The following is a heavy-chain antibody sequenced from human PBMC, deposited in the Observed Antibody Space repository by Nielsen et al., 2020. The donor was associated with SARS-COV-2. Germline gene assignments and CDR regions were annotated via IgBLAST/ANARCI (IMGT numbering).Heavy chain of an antibody. CDR1: GGSFSGYY. J-gene: IGHJ4*02. CDR2: INHSGST. V-gene: IGHV4-34*01. CDR3: ASFNCTNGVCVD. D-gene: IGHD2-8*01. Sequence: GSLRLSCAVYGGSFSGYYWSWIRQPPGKGLGWIGEINHSGSTNYNPSLKSRVTISVDTSKNQFSLKLSSVTAADTAVYYCASFNCTNGVCVDWGQGTLVTVSS.